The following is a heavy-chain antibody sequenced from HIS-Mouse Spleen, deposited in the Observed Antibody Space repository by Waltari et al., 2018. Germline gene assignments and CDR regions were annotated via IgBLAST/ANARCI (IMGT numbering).Heavy chain of an antibody. Sequence: QVQLVQSGAEVKKPGASVKVSCKASGYTFTGYYMHWVRLAPGQGLAWMGWINPNRGGTNDAQKFQGRVTMTRDTSISTAYMELSRLRSDDTAVYYCARYAYYGSGSYYDYWGQGTLVTVSS. CDR3: ARYAYYGSGSYYDY. CDR1: GYTFTGYY. CDR2: INPNRGGT. D-gene: IGHD3-10*01. J-gene: IGHJ4*02. V-gene: IGHV1-2*02.